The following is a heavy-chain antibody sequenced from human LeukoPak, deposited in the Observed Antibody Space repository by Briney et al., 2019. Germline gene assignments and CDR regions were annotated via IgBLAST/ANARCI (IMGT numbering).Heavy chain of an antibody. CDR1: GYTFTSYY. D-gene: IGHD2-2*01. Sequence: ASVTVSCKASGYTFTSYYINWVRQATGHWLEWMGWMNPKSGNTGYGQKFQGTVTMTRNTSISTAYMGLSSLRTEGTAVYYRSRGAYCSSTSCYLRRSRFDPWGQGTLVTVSS. V-gene: IGHV1-8*01. CDR2: MNPKSGNT. CDR3: SRGAYCSSTSCYLRRSRFDP. J-gene: IGHJ5*02.